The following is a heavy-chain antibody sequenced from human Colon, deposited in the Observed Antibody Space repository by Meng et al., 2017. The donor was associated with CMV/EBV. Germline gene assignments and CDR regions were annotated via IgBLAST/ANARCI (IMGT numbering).Heavy chain of an antibody. J-gene: IGHJ6*02. Sequence: GGSLRLSCAASGFTVNSKYMSWVRQAPGKGLEWVSVIYTNDNTFYADSVRGRFTISRDNSKNTLYLQMNSLRAEDTAVYYCASRKGMGYYYYYGMDVWGQGTTVTVSS. D-gene: IGHD3-10*01. CDR3: ASRKGMGYYYYYGMDV. V-gene: IGHV3-66*02. CDR1: GFTVNSKY. CDR2: IYTNDNT.